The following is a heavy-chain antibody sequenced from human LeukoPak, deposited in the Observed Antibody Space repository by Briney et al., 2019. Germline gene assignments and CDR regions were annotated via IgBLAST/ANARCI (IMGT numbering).Heavy chain of an antibody. D-gene: IGHD3-22*01. J-gene: IGHJ3*02. Sequence: SETLSLTCTVSGGSINNFFWSWIRQPPGKGLEWIGYIHNSGSSKYNPSLKSRATFSVDTSESQLSLRLNSVTAADTAVYYCAGLGVYYERSDFSQLEAFDIWGQGTRVTVSS. CDR2: IHNSGSS. V-gene: IGHV4-59*01. CDR1: GGSINNFF. CDR3: AGLGVYYERSDFSQLEAFDI.